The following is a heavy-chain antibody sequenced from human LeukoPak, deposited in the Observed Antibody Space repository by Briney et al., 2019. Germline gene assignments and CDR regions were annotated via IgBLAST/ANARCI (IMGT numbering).Heavy chain of an antibody. V-gene: IGHV3-33*01. D-gene: IGHD6-13*01. J-gene: IGHJ4*02. CDR1: GFTFSTYG. CDR2: IWYDGNYK. Sequence: PGRSLRLSCVASGFTFSTYGMHWVRQAPGKGLEWVALIWYDGNYKCYADSVKGRFTISRDNSKNTLYLQMNSLRVEDTAVYYCARDGGQQMEKFDYWGQGTLVTVSS. CDR3: ARDGGQQMEKFDY.